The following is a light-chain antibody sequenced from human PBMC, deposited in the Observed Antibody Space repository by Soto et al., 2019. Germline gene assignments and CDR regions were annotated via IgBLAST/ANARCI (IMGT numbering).Light chain of an antibody. CDR1: QSISIN. J-gene: IGKJ2*01. CDR3: QQSSTTLYT. V-gene: IGKV1-39*01. Sequence: DIQMTQSPSSLSASVGDRVTITCRASQSISINLSWYQQKPGKAPQLLIYAASSLQSGVLSRFSGGGSGTDFTLTITSLQPEDFAFYYCQQSSTTLYTFGQGTNLEIK. CDR2: AAS.